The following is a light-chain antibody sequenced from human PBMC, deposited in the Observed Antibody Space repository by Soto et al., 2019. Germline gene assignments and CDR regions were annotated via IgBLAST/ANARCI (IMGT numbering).Light chain of an antibody. Sequence: DIVMTQSPDSLAVSLGERAIINCKSSQSVLDRSNNKNYLTWYQQKPGQPPKPLIYWASTLEFGVPDRFSGSGSGTDFTLTISSLQAEDVALYYCQQYYAIPRTFGQGTKVEIK. CDR3: QQYYAIPRT. CDR1: QSVLDRSNNKNY. V-gene: IGKV4-1*01. J-gene: IGKJ1*01. CDR2: WAS.